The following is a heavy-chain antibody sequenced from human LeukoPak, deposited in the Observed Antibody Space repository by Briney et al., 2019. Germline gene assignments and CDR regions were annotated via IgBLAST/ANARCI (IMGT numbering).Heavy chain of an antibody. CDR3: ASIPWVNPGLDY. J-gene: IGHJ4*02. D-gene: IGHD2-2*02. V-gene: IGHV3-74*01. Sequence: PGGSLRLSCAASGFTFTSYRMHWVRQAPGKGLVWVSRINSDGSGTTYADSVKGRFTISRDNARNTLYLQMNSLRAEDTAVYYCASIPWVNPGLDYWGQGTLVTVSS. CDR2: INSDGSGT. CDR1: GFTFTSYR.